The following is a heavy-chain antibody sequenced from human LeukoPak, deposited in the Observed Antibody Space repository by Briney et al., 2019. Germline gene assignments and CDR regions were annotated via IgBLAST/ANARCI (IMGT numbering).Heavy chain of an antibody. J-gene: IGHJ4*02. D-gene: IGHD2-2*01. CDR1: GFTFSTYA. CDR2: ISYDGSKK. Sequence: GGSLRLSCAASGFTFSTYAMHWVRQAPGKGLEWVAVISYDGSKKYYADSVKGRFTISRDNSKNTLYLQMNSLRAEDTAVYYCAKGALDIVVIPAAPKVYYFDYWGQGTLVTVSS. CDR3: AKGALDIVVIPAAPKVYYFDY. V-gene: IGHV3-30-3*01.